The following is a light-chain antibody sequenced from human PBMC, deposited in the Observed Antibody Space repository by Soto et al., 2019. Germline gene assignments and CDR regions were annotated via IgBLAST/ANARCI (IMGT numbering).Light chain of an antibody. CDR1: QTISSW. CDR3: QHYNSYSEA. V-gene: IGKV1-5*03. Sequence: DIQMTQSPSTLSGSVGDSVTITCRASQTISSWLAWYQQRTGKAPKLLIYKASTLKSGVPSRFSGSGSGTELNLTISRLQPDDFATYYCQHYNSYSEACGQGTKVDIK. CDR2: KAS. J-gene: IGKJ1*01.